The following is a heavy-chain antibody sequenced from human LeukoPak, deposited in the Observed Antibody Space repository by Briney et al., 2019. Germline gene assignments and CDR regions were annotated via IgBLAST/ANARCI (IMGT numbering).Heavy chain of an antibody. CDR1: GYTFTSYG. CDR2: INPNSGGT. J-gene: IGHJ4*02. Sequence: ASVKVSCKASGYTFTSYGITWVRQAPGQGLEWMGWINPNSGGTNYAQKFQGRVTMTRDTSISTAYMELSRLRSDDTAVYYCARVTSRRLFWGSYDWGQGTLVTVSS. V-gene: IGHV1-2*02. CDR3: ARVTSRRLFWGSYD. D-gene: IGHD3-16*01.